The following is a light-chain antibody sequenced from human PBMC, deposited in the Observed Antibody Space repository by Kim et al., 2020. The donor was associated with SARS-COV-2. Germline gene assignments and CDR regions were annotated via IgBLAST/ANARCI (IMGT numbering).Light chain of an antibody. V-gene: IGLV2-11*01. CDR2: DVR. CDR3: YSYAGNDSCV. Sequence: QSVLTQPRSVSGSLGQTVTISCTGASRDVGDYYYVPWYQQHPGTAPKLFIYDVRAWPSGVPDRFSGSKSGTTASLTISGLQADDEADYYCYSYAGNDSCVFGAGTQLTVL. J-gene: IGLJ1*01. CDR1: SRDVGDYYY.